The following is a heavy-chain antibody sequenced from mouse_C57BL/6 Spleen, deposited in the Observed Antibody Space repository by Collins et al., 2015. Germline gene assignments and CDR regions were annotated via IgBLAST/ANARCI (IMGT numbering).Heavy chain of an antibody. V-gene: IGHV1-26*01. J-gene: IGHJ4*01. CDR3: ARTLGTTVVALYYAMDY. CDR1: GYTFTDYY. CDR2: INPNNGGT. D-gene: IGHD1-1*01. Sequence: EVQLQQSGPELVKPGASVKISCKASGYTFTDYYMNWVKQSHGKSLEWIGDINPNNGGTSYNQKFKGKATLTVDKSSSTAYMELRSLTSEDSAVYYCARTLGTTVVALYYAMDYWGQGTSVTVSS.